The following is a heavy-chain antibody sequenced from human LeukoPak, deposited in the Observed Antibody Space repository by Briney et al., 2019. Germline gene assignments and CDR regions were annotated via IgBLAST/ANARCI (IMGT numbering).Heavy chain of an antibody. V-gene: IGHV3-33*01. Sequence: PGGSVRHSCAASGFTFSSYGMHWVRQSPGKGLEWVAVIWYDGSNKYYADSVKGRFTISRDNSKNTLYLQMNSLRAEDTAVYYCARGSLGYSSSWYVYWGQGTLVTVSS. CDR3: ARGSLGYSSSWYVY. CDR1: GFTFSSYG. J-gene: IGHJ4*02. D-gene: IGHD6-13*01. CDR2: IWYDGSNK.